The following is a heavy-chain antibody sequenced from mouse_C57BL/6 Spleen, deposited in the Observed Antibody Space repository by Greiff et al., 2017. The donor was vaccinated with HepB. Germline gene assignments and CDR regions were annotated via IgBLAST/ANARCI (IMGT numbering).Heavy chain of an antibody. CDR3: ARSDAAALYYAMDY. V-gene: IGHV1-22*01. Sequence: SGPELVKPGASVKMSCKASGYTFTDYNMHWVKQSHGKSLEWIGYINPNNGGTSYNQKFKGKATLTVNKSSSTAYMELRSLTSEDSAVYYCARSDAAALYYAMDYWGQGTSVTVSS. CDR2: INPNNGGT. J-gene: IGHJ4*01. CDR1: GYTFTDYN.